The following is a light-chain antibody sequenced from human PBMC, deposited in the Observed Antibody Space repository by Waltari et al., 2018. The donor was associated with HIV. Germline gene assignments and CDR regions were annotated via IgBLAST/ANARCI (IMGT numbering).Light chain of an antibody. CDR1: TSHVGAYNY. J-gene: IGLJ2*01. CDR2: EVF. Sequence: QSALSQPPSASGSPGQSVNIYCTGKTSHVGAYNYVPRYQHHTGKAPKLMIYEVFKRPSGVPDRFSGSKSGNTASLTVSGLQAGDESDYYCTSYAGRNTFVFGGGTKLTVL. CDR3: TSYAGRNTFV. V-gene: IGLV2-8*01.